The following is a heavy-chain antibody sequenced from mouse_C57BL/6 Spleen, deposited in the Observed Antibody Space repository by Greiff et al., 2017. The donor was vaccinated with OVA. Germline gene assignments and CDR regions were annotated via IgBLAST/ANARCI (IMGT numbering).Heavy chain of an antibody. CDR1: GYAFSSYW. D-gene: IGHD1-1*01. CDR2: IYPGDGDT. V-gene: IGHV1-80*01. Sequence: VQLQQSGAELVKPGASVKISCKASGYAFSSYWMNWVKQRPGKGLEWIGQIYPGDGDTNYNGKFKGKATLTADKSSSTAYMQLSSLTSEDSAVYFCAHGSSFYAMDYWGQGTSVTVSS. J-gene: IGHJ4*01. CDR3: AHGSSFYAMDY.